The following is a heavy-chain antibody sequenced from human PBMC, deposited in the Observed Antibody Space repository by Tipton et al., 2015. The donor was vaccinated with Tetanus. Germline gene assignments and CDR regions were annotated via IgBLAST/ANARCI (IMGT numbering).Heavy chain of an antibody. D-gene: IGHD1-14*01. CDR1: GFTFSNYY. J-gene: IGHJ4*02. V-gene: IGHV3-74*01. CDR2: VNNDGSSV. CDR3: ARDRHRVRIPFDF. Sequence: SLRLSCAASGFTFSNYYMHWVRQAPGKGLVWVSRVNNDGSSVTYADSVKGRFTISRDNAKNTLFLQMDSLRAEDTAVYYCARDRHRVRIPFDFWGQGALVTVSS.